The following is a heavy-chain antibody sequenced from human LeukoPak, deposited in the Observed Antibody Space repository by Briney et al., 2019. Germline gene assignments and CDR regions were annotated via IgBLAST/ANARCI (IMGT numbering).Heavy chain of an antibody. Sequence: GGSLRLSCAASGFTFSSFAMSWVRQAPGKGLEWVSTISGSGGGTWYADSVKGRFAISRDNSKNTLYLQMNSLRAENTAIYYCAKDQPPSFPDAFDIWGQGTMATVSS. CDR1: GFTFSSFA. CDR2: ISGSGGGT. CDR3: AKDQPPSFPDAFDI. J-gene: IGHJ3*02. V-gene: IGHV3-23*01.